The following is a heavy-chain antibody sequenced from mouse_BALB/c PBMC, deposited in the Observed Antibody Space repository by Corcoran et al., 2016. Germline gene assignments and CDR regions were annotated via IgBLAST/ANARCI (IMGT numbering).Heavy chain of an antibody. CDR2: IFPGSGNT. CDR1: GYSFTSYY. CDR3: ARGNPLSSYCAMDY. Sequence: QVQLQQSGPELVQPGASVKISCKASGYSFTSYYIHWVKQRPGQGLEWIGWIFPGSGNTKYNEKFKGKATLTADTSSSTAYMQLSSLTSEDSAVYFCARGNPLSSYCAMDYWGQGTSVTVSA. D-gene: IGHD2-1*01. V-gene: IGHV1-66*01. J-gene: IGHJ4*01.